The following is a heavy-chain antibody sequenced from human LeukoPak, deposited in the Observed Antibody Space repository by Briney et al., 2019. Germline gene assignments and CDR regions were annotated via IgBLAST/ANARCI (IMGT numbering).Heavy chain of an antibody. CDR2: ISSSSSYI. D-gene: IGHD3-9*01. CDR1: GFTFSSYS. Sequence: GGSLRLSCAASGFTFSSYSMNWVRQAPGKGLEWVSSISSSSSYIYYADSVKGRFTISRDNAKNSLYLQMNSLRAEDTAVYYCARDRSRYYDILTGYFDAFDIWGQGTMVTASS. V-gene: IGHV3-21*01. CDR3: ARDRSRYYDILTGYFDAFDI. J-gene: IGHJ3*02.